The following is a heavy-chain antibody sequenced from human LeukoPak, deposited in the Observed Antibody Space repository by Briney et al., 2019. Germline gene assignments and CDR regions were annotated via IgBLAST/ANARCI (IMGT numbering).Heavy chain of an antibody. J-gene: IGHJ4*02. Sequence: GGSLRLSCAASGFTFNTYAMSWVSQAPGKGLEWVSLIIGSGNSIHYAASVKGRFTISRDNFKNTVFLQLNSLRPEDTAVYYCAKHGDNVWGSFRFGLDYWGQGTLVTVSS. CDR2: IIGSGNSI. CDR1: GFTFNTYA. V-gene: IGHV3-23*01. CDR3: AKHGDNVWGSFRFGLDY. D-gene: IGHD3-16*02.